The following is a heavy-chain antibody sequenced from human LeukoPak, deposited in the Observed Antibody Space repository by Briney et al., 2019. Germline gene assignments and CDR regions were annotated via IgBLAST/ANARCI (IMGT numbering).Heavy chain of an antibody. V-gene: IGHV4-34*01. D-gene: IGHD3-10*01. CDR3: ARGLREERYYYGSGSQGVDY. CDR1: GGSFSGYY. Sequence: SETLSLTCAVYGGSFSGYYWSWIRQPPGKGLEWIGEINHSGSTNYNPSLKSRVTISVDTSKNQFSLKLSSVTAADTAVYYCARGLREERYYYGSGSQGVDYWGQGTLVTVSS. CDR2: INHSGST. J-gene: IGHJ4*02.